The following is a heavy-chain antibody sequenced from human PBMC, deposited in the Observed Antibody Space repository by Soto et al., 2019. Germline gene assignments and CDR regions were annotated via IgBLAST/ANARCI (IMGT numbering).Heavy chain of an antibody. Sequence: TSETLSLTCTVSGGSISSSSYYWGWIRQPPGKGLEWIGSIYYSGSTYYNPSLKSRVTISVDTSKNQFSLKLSSVTAADTAVYYCASPGYSYAKNFFDPWGQGTLVTVSS. CDR2: IYYSGST. J-gene: IGHJ5*02. V-gene: IGHV4-39*01. CDR1: GGSISSSSYY. D-gene: IGHD5-18*01. CDR3: ASPGYSYAKNFFDP.